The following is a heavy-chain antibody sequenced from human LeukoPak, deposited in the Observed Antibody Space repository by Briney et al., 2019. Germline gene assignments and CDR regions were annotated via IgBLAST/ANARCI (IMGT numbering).Heavy chain of an antibody. CDR1: GYAFTSYD. D-gene: IGHD3-10*01. CDR2: MNPNSGNT. V-gene: IGHV1-8*03. J-gene: IGHJ4*02. Sequence: ASVKVSCKASGYAFTSYDINWVRHATGQGLEWMGWMNPNSGNTGYAQKFQGRVTITRNTSISTAYMELSSLRSDDTAVYYCARGPELDYWGQGTLVTVSS. CDR3: ARGPELDY.